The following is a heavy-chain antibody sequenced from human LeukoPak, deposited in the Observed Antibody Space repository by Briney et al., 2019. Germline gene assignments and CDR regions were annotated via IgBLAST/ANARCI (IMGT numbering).Heavy chain of an antibody. CDR3: ARDSHIAEVAYYFDY. CDR2: ISVYNGNT. J-gene: IGHJ4*02. D-gene: IGHD6-13*01. CDR1: GYTFIAYG. V-gene: IGHV1-18*01. Sequence: EASVTVSFKASGYTFIAYGISWVRQAPGQGLEWMGWISVYNGNTNYAQKVQGRVALTTDTSTSTAYMELRSLRSDDTAVYFCARDSHIAEVAYYFDYWGQGTLVTVSS.